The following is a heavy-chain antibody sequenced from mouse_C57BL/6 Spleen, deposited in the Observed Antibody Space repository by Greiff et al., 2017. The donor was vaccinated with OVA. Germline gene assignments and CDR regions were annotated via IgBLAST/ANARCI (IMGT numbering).Heavy chain of an antibody. D-gene: IGHD2-12*01. CDR3: ARRELIGYFDV. CDR2: IDPSDSYT. J-gene: IGHJ1*03. V-gene: IGHV1-69*01. Sequence: VQLQQPGAELVMPGASVKLSCKASGYTFTSSWMHWVKQRPGKGLEWIGEIDPSDSYTNYNQKFKGKSTLTVDKSSSTADMQLSSLTSGDSAVYYCARRELIGYFDVWGTGTTVTVSS. CDR1: GYTFTSSW.